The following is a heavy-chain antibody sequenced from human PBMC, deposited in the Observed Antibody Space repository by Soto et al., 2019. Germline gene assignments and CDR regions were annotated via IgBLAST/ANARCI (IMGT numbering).Heavy chain of an antibody. V-gene: IGHV3-7*01. CDR3: PRAVYSNGWIFDS. CDR2: IKQDGSEN. CDR1: GFIFGNFW. J-gene: IGHJ4*01. D-gene: IGHD6-19*01. Sequence: EVHLVESGGGLVQPGESLRLSCAASGFIFGNFWMSWVRHAPGKGLEWVANIKQDGSENSYVDSVKGRFNLSRDNAKNSMHLQINSLNAEDTAMYLCPRAVYSNGWIFDSWGQGTLVTFSS.